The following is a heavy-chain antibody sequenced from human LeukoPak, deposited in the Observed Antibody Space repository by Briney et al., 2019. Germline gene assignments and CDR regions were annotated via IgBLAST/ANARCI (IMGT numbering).Heavy chain of an antibody. V-gene: IGHV3-15*01. CDR1: GFIFSNAW. J-gene: IGHJ6*03. Sequence: GGSLRLSCAASGFIFSNAWMNWVRQAPGKGLEWVGRITSETDSGTTDYAASGKGRFTISRDDSKKKLYLQMNGLKIEDTAVYYCTTTERGYSAYGPATHYYYSYMDVWGKGTTVTISS. CDR2: ITSETDSGTT. CDR3: TTTERGYSAYGPATHYYYSYMDV. D-gene: IGHD5-12*01.